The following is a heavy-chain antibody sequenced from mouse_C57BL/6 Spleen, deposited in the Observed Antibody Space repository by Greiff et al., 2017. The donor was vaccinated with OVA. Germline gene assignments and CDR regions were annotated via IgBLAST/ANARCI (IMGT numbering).Heavy chain of an antibody. J-gene: IGHJ2*01. CDR1: GYSFTGYF. CDR3: ARSGLAGFDY. V-gene: IGHV1-20*01. Sequence: EVQLQQSGPELVKPGDSVKISCKASGYSFTGYFMNWVMQSHGKSLEWIGRINPYNGDTFYNQKFKGKATLTVDKSSSTAVMELRSLTSEDAEVYDCARSGLAGFDYWGQGTTLTVSS. D-gene: IGHD3-1*01. CDR2: INPYNGDT.